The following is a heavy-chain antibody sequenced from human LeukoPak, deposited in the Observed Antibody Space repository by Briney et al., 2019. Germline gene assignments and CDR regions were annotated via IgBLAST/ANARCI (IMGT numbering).Heavy chain of an antibody. CDR2: IYYSGST. J-gene: IGHJ2*01. V-gene: IGHV4-59*08. Sequence: SETLSLTCTVSGGSISSYYWSWIRQPPGKGLEWIGYIYYSGSTNYNPSLKSRVTISVDTSKNQFSLKLSSVTAADTAVYYCARQGGGFWYFDLWGRAPWSLSPQ. D-gene: IGHD6-25*01. CDR1: GGSISSYY. CDR3: ARQGGGFWYFDL.